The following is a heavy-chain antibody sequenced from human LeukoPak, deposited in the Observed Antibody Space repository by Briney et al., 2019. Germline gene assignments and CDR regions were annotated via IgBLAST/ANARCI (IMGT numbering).Heavy chain of an antibody. Sequence: GGCLRLSSAASGFTLSSNAMSWVRQAPGGGLEWVSATIGSGGSTYYADSVKGRFTISRDNSKHTLYLYINRVRAAGTAGCFRATSPPQGCYDSSGYVDYWGQGTLVTVSS. CDR2: TIGSGGST. CDR1: GFTLSSNA. CDR3: ATSPPQGCYDSSGYVDY. V-gene: IGHV3-23*01. J-gene: IGHJ4*02. D-gene: IGHD3-22*01.